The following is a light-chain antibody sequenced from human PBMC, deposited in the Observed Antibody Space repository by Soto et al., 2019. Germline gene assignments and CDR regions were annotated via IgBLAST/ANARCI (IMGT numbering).Light chain of an antibody. CDR3: QQYHNWPPQYT. V-gene: IGKV3-15*01. CDR1: QTISRN. CDR2: GAS. Sequence: IVMTQSPATLSVSPGERASLSCRASQTISRNLAWYQQKPGQAPRLLIPGASTRATGVPARFSGSGSGTEFTLTITSLQSEDFAVYYCQQYHNWPPQYTFGQGTQLQI. J-gene: IGKJ2*01.